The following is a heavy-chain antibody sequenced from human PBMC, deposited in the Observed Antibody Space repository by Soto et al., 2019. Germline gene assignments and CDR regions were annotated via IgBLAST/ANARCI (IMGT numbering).Heavy chain of an antibody. CDR2: IWYDGNNK. CDR1: GFIFSPYA. D-gene: IGHD4-4*01. V-gene: IGHV3-33*01. CDR3: ARSHDYNYGGSAGKNDY. Sequence: PGVSLRLSCGASGFIFSPYALHWVRQPSGKGLEWVAVIWYDGNNKYYADSVKGRFTISRDNSNNTLFLQMNSLRAEDTAVYYCARSHDYNYGGSAGKNDYWGRGTLLTV. J-gene: IGHJ4*02.